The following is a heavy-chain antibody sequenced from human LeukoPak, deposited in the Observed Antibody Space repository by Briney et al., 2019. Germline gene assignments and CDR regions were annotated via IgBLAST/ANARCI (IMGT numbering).Heavy chain of an antibody. V-gene: IGHV3-7*03. CDR3: ARDQYEVPYYSNYDGVNV. J-gene: IGHJ6*02. CDR1: GFTFSYYR. CDR2: IKQDGSEA. Sequence: PGGSLRLSCTASGFTFSYYRMSWVRQAPGKGLEWVANIKQDGSEASYVGSVKGRFTISRDNPRNSLYLQMNSLRAEDTAVYYCARDQYEVPYYSNYDGVNVWGQGTTVIVSS. D-gene: IGHD3-16*01.